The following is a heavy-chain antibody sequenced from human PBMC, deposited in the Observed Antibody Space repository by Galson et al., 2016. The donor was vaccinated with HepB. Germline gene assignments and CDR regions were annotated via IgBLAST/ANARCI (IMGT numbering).Heavy chain of an antibody. V-gene: IGHV4-59*01. CDR1: GAPIREYY. Sequence: SETLSLTCAVSGAPIREYYWSWIRQTPGKGLEWIGYIYYNVRATYNPSLRSRVTLSVDTSKNQLSLNLKSVSAADTAVYYCARHHAGWFDHWGLGTLVTVSS. CDR2: IYYNVRA. CDR3: ARHHAGWFDH. D-gene: IGHD1-14*01. J-gene: IGHJ5*02.